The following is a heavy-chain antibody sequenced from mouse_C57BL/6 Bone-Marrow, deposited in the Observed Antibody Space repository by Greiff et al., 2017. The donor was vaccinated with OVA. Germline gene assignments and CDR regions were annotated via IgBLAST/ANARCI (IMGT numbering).Heavy chain of an antibody. J-gene: IGHJ3*01. CDR3: AKSGHGRLPACCAY. D-gene: IGHD3-2*02. Sequence: VQLQQSGAELARPGASVKLSCKASGYTFTSYGISWVKQSTGQGLEWIGEIYPRSGNTYYNEKFTGKATLTADKSSSTAYMELRSLTSEDSAVYFCAKSGHGRLPACCAYWGQGTLGTVSA. V-gene: IGHV1-81*01. CDR2: IYPRSGNT. CDR1: GYTFTSYG.